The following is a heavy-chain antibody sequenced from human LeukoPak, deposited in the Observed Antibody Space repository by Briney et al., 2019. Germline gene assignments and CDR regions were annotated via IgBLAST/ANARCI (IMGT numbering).Heavy chain of an antibody. Sequence: ASVKVSCKASGYTFTGYYMHWVRQAPGQGLEWMGWISAYNGNTNYAQKLQGRVTMTTDTSTSTAYMELRSLRSDDTAVYYCAREIVGATNVLDYWGQGTLVTVPS. CDR2: ISAYNGNT. J-gene: IGHJ4*02. D-gene: IGHD1-26*01. CDR3: AREIVGATNVLDY. CDR1: GYTFTGYY. V-gene: IGHV1-18*04.